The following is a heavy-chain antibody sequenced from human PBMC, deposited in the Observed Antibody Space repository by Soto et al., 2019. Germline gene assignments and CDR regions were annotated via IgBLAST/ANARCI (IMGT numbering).Heavy chain of an antibody. V-gene: IGHV3-7*03. CDR1: GFTFSSYG. D-gene: IGHD2-2*01. CDR3: AKARCISTDCYVHAY. Sequence: GGSLRLSCAASGFTFSSYGMSWVRQAPGKGLEWVANIKEEGSEKYYVDSVNGRFTISRDNPKNTLYLQMNSLRGGDTASYYCAKARCISTDCYVHAYSSQGSLV. CDR2: IKEEGSEK. J-gene: IGHJ4*02.